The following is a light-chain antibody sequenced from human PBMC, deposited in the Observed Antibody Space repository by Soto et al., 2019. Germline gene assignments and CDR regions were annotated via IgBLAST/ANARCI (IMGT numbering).Light chain of an antibody. Sequence: DIQLTQSPSTLSPSVGDRVTITCRASQSISSWLAWYQQNPGKAPKLLIYKASSLQSGVPSRFSGSGSGTEFTLTISSLQPDDFATYYCQQYNSYPHTFGQGTKLEIK. CDR2: KAS. CDR1: QSISSW. V-gene: IGKV1-5*03. J-gene: IGKJ2*01. CDR3: QQYNSYPHT.